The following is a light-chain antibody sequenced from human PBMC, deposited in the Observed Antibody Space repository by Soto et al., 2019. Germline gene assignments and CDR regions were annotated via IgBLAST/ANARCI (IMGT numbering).Light chain of an antibody. V-gene: IGKV1-5*01. CDR1: QSISSW. CDR3: QHYNSYPWT. J-gene: IGKJ1*01. Sequence: DIQMTQSPSTLSASVGDRVTITCRASQSISSWLAWYQQNPGKAPKLLIYDASSLESGVPSRFSGSGSGTEFTLTISSLQPDDFATYYCQHYNSYPWTFGQGTKVEIK. CDR2: DAS.